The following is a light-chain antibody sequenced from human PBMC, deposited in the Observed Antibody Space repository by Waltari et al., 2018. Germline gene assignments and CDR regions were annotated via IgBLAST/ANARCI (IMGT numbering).Light chain of an antibody. CDR3: QHYGSSPPLT. CDR2: GSS. CDR1: QSVSSSS. Sequence: IVLTQSPGTLSLSPGGRATLSSRASQSVSSSSLAWYQQKPGQAPRLLIYGSSSRATGIPDRFSGSGSGTDFTLTISRVEPEDYAVYYCQHYGSSPPLTFGGGTKVEMK. V-gene: IGKV3-20*01. J-gene: IGKJ4*01.